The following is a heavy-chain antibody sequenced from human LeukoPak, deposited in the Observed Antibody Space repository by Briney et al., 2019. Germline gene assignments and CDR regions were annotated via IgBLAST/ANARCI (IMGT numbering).Heavy chain of an antibody. CDR1: GFTFDDYG. J-gene: IGHJ2*01. CDR3: ARDFKDYGDYVYFDL. V-gene: IGHV3-20*01. Sequence: PGGSLRPSCAASGFTFDDYGMSWVRQAPGKGLEWVSGINWNGGSTGYADSVKGRFTISRDNAKNSLYLQMNSLRAEDTALYHCARDFKDYGDYVYFDLWGRGTLVTVSS. CDR2: INWNGGST. D-gene: IGHD4-17*01.